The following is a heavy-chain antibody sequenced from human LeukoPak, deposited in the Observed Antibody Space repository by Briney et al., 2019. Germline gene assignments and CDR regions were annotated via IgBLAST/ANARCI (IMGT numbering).Heavy chain of an antibody. CDR3: VRIPNGANFPNWLDP. CDR2: ISGNGNDM. J-gene: IGHJ5*02. Sequence: GGPLRLSCAASGFILSNYAMNWVRRAPGKGLEWVSSISGNGNDMNYGDSVKGRFTISRDNTRNSLYLQMDSLRVEDTAIYYCVRIPNGANFPNWLDPWGQGTLVTVSS. CDR1: GFILSNYA. V-gene: IGHV3-21*01. D-gene: IGHD4/OR15-4a*01.